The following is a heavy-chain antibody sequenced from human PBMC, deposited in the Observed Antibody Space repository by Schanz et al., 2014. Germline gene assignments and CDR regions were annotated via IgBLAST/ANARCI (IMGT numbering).Heavy chain of an antibody. CDR2: IYIGGNT. CDR3: ARPALWFGDNCFDP. J-gene: IGHJ5*02. V-gene: IGHV3-66*01. Sequence: VQVVQSGGGLVKPGGSLRLSCAASGFVFGDYYMNWVRQAPGKGLEWVSFIYIGGNTYYADSVKGRFTISRDNSKNTLYLQMNSLRAEDTAVYYCARPALWFGDNCFDPWGQGTLVTVSS. CDR1: GFVFGDYY. D-gene: IGHD3-10*01.